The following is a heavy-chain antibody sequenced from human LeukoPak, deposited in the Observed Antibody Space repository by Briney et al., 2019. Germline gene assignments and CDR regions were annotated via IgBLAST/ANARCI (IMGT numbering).Heavy chain of an antibody. CDR2: ISGSGGRT. CDR3: ATSESLRLGELSPIDY. Sequence: GGSLRLSCAASGFTFSSYGMSWVRQAPGKGLEWVSAISGSGGRTYYADAVKGRFTIFRDNSKNTLYLQMNSLRGDDTAIYYCATSESLRLGELSPIDYWGQGTLVTVSS. V-gene: IGHV3-23*01. J-gene: IGHJ4*02. D-gene: IGHD3-16*02. CDR1: GFTFSSYG.